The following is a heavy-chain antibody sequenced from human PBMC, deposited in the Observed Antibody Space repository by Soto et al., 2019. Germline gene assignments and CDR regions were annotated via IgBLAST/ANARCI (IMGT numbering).Heavy chain of an antibody. J-gene: IGHJ4*02. Sequence: QVQLQESGPGLVKPSETLSLTCTVSGGSISSSDYYWAWIRQPPGKGLQWIGSIYSGGTSFYNPSLKSRFFMSVDTSKNQCSLRLTSVTAADTALYYCARQARGTTWSDFDFWGQGTLVTVSS. D-gene: IGHD1-7*01. V-gene: IGHV4-39*01. CDR1: GGSISSSDYY. CDR2: IYSGGTS. CDR3: ARQARGTTWSDFDF.